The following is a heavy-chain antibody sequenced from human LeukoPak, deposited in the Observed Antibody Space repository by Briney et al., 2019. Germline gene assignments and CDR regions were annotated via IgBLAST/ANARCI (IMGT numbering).Heavy chain of an antibody. CDR3: AGGHPSSGYYKA. V-gene: IGHV1-8*01. Sequence: ASVKVSCKASGYTFTSYDINWVRQATGQGLEWMGWMNPNSGNTGYAQKFQGRVTMTRNTSISTAYMELSSLRSEDTAVYYCAGGHPSSGYYKAWGQGTLVTVSS. D-gene: IGHD3-22*01. CDR1: GYTFTSYD. CDR2: MNPNSGNT. J-gene: IGHJ5*02.